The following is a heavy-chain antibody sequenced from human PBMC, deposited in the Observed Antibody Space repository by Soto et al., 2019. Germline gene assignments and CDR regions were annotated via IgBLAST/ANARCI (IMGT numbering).Heavy chain of an antibody. J-gene: IGHJ4*02. CDR2: VYHTGRT. V-gene: IGHV4-61*01. CDR1: GGSFKSGSYS. D-gene: IGHD3-3*01. CDR3: ARDFAYFDS. Sequence: PSETLSLTCTVSGGSFKSGSYSWSWIRQPPGKGLEWIGYVYHTGRTGYNPSLKSRVSISMDTSKNQFSLNLDPVTAADTAVYFCARDFAYFDSWGQGTLVTVSS.